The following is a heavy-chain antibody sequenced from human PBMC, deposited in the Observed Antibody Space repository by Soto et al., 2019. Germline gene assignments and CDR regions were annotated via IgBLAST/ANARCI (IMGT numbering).Heavy chain of an antibody. J-gene: IGHJ3*02. D-gene: IGHD3-9*01. Sequence: SPGKGLEWVSDISSSSSTIYYADSVKGRFTISRDNAKNSLYLQMNSLRDEDTAVYYCAREDRIWLTSAALEILGQGTIDTGSS. CDR2: ISSSSSTI. V-gene: IGHV3-48*02. CDR3: AREDRIWLTSAALEI.